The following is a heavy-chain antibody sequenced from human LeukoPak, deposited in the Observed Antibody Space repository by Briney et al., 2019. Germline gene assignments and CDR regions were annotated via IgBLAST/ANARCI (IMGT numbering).Heavy chain of an antibody. Sequence: GASLQISCKGSGYSFTSYWIGWVRQMPGKGLEWMGIIYPGDSDTRYSPSFQGQVTISADKSISTAYLQWSSLKASDTAMYYCARCTMVRGVISRFDPWGQGTLVTVSS. V-gene: IGHV5-51*01. CDR3: ARCTMVRGVISRFDP. J-gene: IGHJ5*02. D-gene: IGHD3-10*01. CDR1: GYSFTSYW. CDR2: IYPGDSDT.